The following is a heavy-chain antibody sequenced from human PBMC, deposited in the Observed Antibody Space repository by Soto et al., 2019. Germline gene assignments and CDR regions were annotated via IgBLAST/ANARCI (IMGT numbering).Heavy chain of an antibody. J-gene: IGHJ2*01. CDR1: GFTFSGSA. D-gene: IGHD1-26*01. CDR3: TGVGVPRGWYFDL. CDR2: IRSKAHSYAT. V-gene: IGHV3-73*02. Sequence: EVQLVESGGGLVQPGGSLKLSCAASGFTFSGSAMHWVRQASGKGLEWVARIRSKAHSYATAYAASVKGRFTISRDDSKSTAFLQMNSLTTEDTAVYYCTGVGVPRGWYFDLWGRGTLVTVSS.